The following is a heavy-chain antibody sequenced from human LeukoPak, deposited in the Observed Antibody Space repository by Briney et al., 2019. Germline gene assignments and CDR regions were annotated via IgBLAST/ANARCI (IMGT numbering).Heavy chain of an antibody. D-gene: IGHD5-18*01. Sequence: SVKVSCKASGGTFSSYAISWVRQAPGQGLEWMGGIIPIFGTANYAQKFQGRVTITADESTSTAYMELSSLRSEDTAVYYCARVGYSYGYDWFDPWGQGTLVTVSS. J-gene: IGHJ5*02. V-gene: IGHV1-69*13. CDR2: IIPIFGTA. CDR1: GGTFSSYA. CDR3: ARVGYSYGYDWFDP.